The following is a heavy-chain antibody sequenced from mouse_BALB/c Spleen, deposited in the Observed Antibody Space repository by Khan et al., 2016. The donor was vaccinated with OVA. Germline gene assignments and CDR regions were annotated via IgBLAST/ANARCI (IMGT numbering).Heavy chain of an antibody. CDR2: ISSGGSYT. D-gene: IGHD2-1*01. V-gene: IGHV5-6-4*01. CDR1: GFTFSSYP. CDR3: TRDGNYAHWYFDV. Sequence: EVQLVESGGDLVKPGGSLKLSCAASGFTFSSYPMSWVRQTPEKRLEWVATISSGGSYTYYPDSVKGRFTISRDNAKNTLYLQMSSLKSEDTAMYYCTRDGNYAHWYFDVWGAGTTVTVSS. J-gene: IGHJ1*01.